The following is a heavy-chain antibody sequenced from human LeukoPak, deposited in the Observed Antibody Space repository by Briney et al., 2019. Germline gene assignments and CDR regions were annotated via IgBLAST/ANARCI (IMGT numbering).Heavy chain of an antibody. CDR1: GGSISSGGYY. J-gene: IGHJ3*02. V-gene: IGHV4-30-2*01. CDR3: ARAGVEGTGRAFDI. Sequence: SETLSLTCTVSGGSISSGGYYWSWIRQPPGKGLEWIGYIYHSGSTYYNPSLKSRVTISVDRSKNQFSLKLSSVTAADTAVYYCARAGVEGTGRAFDIWGQGTMVTVSS. CDR2: IYHSGST. D-gene: IGHD1-14*01.